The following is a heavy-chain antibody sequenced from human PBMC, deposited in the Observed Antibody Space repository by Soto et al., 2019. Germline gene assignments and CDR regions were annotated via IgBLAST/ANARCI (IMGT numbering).Heavy chain of an antibody. D-gene: IGHD3-9*01. CDR1: GGSISSGGYY. V-gene: IGHV4-31*03. CDR2: IYYSGST. CDR3: ARELPYYDILTGYQGHDNAFDI. Sequence: QVQLQESGPGLVKPSQTLSLTCTVSGGSISSGGYYWSWIRQHPGKGLEWIGYIYYSGSTYYNPSLKSRVTISVDTSKNQFSLKLSSVTAADTAVYYCARELPYYDILTGYQGHDNAFDIWGQGTMVTVSS. J-gene: IGHJ3*02.